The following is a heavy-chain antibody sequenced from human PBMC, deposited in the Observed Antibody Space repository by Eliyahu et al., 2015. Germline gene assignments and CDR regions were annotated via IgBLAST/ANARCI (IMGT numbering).Heavy chain of an antibody. CDR1: GFTFSKAW. CDR3: TARNEIGYYWGGRRLDFDL. CDR2: VKSRSDGGTT. J-gene: IGHJ2*01. D-gene: IGHD1-20*01. Sequence: EVQLVESGGGLVKPGGSLRLSCAASGFTFSKAWMSWXRQAPGKGLEWVGRVKSRSDGGTTDYAGPVEGRFTISRDDSKNTLYLQMNSLKSEDTAVYYCTARNEIGYYWGGRRLDFDLWGLGTLVTVSS. V-gene: IGHV3-15*01.